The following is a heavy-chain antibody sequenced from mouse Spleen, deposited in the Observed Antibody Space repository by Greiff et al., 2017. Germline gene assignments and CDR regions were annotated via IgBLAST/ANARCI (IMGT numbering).Heavy chain of an antibody. CDR2: IDPETGGT. CDR3: TRDGNYLYFDY. V-gene: IGHV1-15*01. D-gene: IGHD2-1*01. Sequence: VKLMESGAELVRPGASVTLSCKASGYTFTDYEMHWVKQTPVHGLEWIGAIDPETGGTAYNQKFKGKAILTADKSSSTAYMELRSLTSEGSAVYYCTRDGNYLYFDYWGQGTTLTVSS. CDR1: GYTFTDYE. J-gene: IGHJ2*01.